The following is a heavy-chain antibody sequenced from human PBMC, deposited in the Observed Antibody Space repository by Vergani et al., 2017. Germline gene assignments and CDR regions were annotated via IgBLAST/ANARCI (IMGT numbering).Heavy chain of an antibody. D-gene: IGHD1-26*01. CDR3: ASGGPKWELLFDY. V-gene: IGHV3-48*03. CDR2: ISSSGSTI. CDR1: GFTFSSYE. Sequence: VQLVESGGGLVQPGGSLRLSCAASGFTFSSYEMNWVRQAPGKGLEWVSYISSSGSTIYYADSVKGRFTISRDNAKNSLYLQMNSLRAEDTAVYYCASGGPKWELLFDYWGQGTLVTVSS. J-gene: IGHJ4*02.